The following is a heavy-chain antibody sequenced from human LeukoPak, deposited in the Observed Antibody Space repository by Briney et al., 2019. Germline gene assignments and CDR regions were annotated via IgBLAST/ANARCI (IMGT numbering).Heavy chain of an antibody. CDR2: MNPNSGNT. V-gene: IGHV1-8*01. D-gene: IGHD3-10*01. CDR1: GYTFTSYD. CDR3: ARDQWFGELLN. J-gene: IGHJ4*02. Sequence: GASVKVSCKASGYTFTSYDINWMRQATGQGLEWMGWMNPNSGNTGYAQKFQGRVTITADKSTSTAYMELSSLRSEDTAVYYCARDQWFGELLNWGQGTLVTVSS.